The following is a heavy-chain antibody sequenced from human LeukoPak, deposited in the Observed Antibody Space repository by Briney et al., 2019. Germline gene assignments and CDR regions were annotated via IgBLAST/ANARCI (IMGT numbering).Heavy chain of an antibody. Sequence: PSETLSLTCTVSGGSISSYYWSWIRQPPGKGLEWIGYIYYSGSTNYNPSLKSRVTISVDTSKNQFSLKLSSVTAADTAVYYCARHGGYSYNWFDPWGQGTLVTVSS. CDR2: IYYSGST. J-gene: IGHJ5*02. D-gene: IGHD5-18*01. V-gene: IGHV4-59*08. CDR1: GGSISSYY. CDR3: ARHGGYSYNWFDP.